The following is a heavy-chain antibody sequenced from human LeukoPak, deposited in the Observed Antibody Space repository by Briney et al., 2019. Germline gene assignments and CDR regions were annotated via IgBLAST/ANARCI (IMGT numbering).Heavy chain of an antibody. CDR2: INWNGDRT. CDR3: ARRDYYGSGSPDF. CDR1: GFTFNIYS. D-gene: IGHD3-10*01. J-gene: IGHJ4*02. V-gene: IGHV3-20*04. Sequence: PGGSLRLSCAASGFTFNIYSMNWVRQAPGKGLEWVSGINWNGDRTGYADSVKGRFTISRDNAKKSLYLQMNSLRAEDTALYYCARRDYYGSGSPDFWGQGTLVTVSS.